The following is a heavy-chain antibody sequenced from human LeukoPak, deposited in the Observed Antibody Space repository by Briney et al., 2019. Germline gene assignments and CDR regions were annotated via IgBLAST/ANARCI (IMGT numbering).Heavy chain of an antibody. Sequence: SETLSLTCTVSGDSISSSNHYWGWIRQPPGKGLEWIGSIFYTGSTYYNPSLKSRVIISMDMSKNQFSLKLSSVTAADTAVYYCARDYYDSSGYYYVFDYWGQGTLVTVSS. D-gene: IGHD3-22*01. CDR3: ARDYYDSSGYYYVFDY. V-gene: IGHV4-39*07. CDR2: IFYTGST. J-gene: IGHJ4*02. CDR1: GDSISSSNHY.